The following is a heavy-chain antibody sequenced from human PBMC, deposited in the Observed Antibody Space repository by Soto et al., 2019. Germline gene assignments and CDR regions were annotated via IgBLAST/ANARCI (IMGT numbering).Heavy chain of an antibody. CDR2: MYYSGTT. J-gene: IGHJ4*02. CDR1: GFSVNSYSR. D-gene: IGHD3-3*01. CDR3: ANVVCHDFWSGYSTFDS. V-gene: IGHV4-28*01. Sequence: SESLSLSCAASGFSVNSYSRWCLLRPPRGKGVEWFGNMYYSGTTYYTQSVKSRVTMSVDKSKNQFSMKVTSMTAVDTAVYYCANVVCHDFWSGYSTFDSWGQGTLVTVSS.